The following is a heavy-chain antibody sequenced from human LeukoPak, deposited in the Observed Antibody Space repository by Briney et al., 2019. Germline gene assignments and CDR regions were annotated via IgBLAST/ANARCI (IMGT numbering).Heavy chain of an antibody. CDR1: GFTFRNYG. V-gene: IGHV3-30*18. J-gene: IGHJ6*02. Sequence: PGGSLRLSCVASGFTFRNYGMHWVRQVPGKAPECVAVVSFDASKTYYRDSVKGRFTISRDDSKNTVFLQMDSPRVEDTALYHCVKRGGGDHGLDIWGQGTTVTVSS. CDR2: VSFDASKT. CDR3: VKRGGGDHGLDI. D-gene: IGHD2-21*02.